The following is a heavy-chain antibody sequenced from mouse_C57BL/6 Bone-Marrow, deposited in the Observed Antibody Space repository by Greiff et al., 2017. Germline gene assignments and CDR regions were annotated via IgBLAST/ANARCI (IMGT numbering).Heavy chain of an antibody. Sequence: QVQLKQSGAELMKPGASVKLSCKATGYTFTGYWIEWVKQRPGHGLEWIGEILPGSGSTNYNEKFKGKATFTADTSSNTAYVQLSSLTTEDSAIYYCARGGYWEGYAMDDWGQGTSVTVSS. CDR1: GYTFTGYW. J-gene: IGHJ4*01. CDR3: ARGGYWEGYAMDD. V-gene: IGHV1-9*01. D-gene: IGHD4-1*01. CDR2: ILPGSGST.